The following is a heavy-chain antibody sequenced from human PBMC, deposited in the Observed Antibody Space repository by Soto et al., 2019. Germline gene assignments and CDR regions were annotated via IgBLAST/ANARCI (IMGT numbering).Heavy chain of an antibody. Sequence: SVKVSCKASGGTFSSYAISWVRQAPGQGLEWMGGIIPIFGTANYAQKFQGRVTITADKSTSTAYMELSSLRSEDTAVYYCPRGETLAPIFGANWSGPWGKEPLVTV. CDR1: GGTFSSYA. CDR2: IIPIFGTA. J-gene: IGHJ5*01. CDR3: PRGETLAPIFGANWSGP. D-gene: IGHD3-3*01. V-gene: IGHV1-69*06.